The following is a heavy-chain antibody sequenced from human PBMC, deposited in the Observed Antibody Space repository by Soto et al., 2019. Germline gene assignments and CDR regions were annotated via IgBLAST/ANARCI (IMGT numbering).Heavy chain of an antibody. CDR2: IDPSGGST. D-gene: IGHD3-3*01. J-gene: IGHJ4*02. CDR3: ARDLTGGPTYYDFWSGYSPVDY. V-gene: IGHV1-46*01. CDR1: GYNFTCYF. Sequence: EASVKVSCKASGYNFTCYFMHWVRQAPGQGLEWMGIIDPSGGSTSYAQKFQGRVSMTRDTSTSTVYMDLSSLRSEDTAVYYCARDLTGGPTYYDFWSGYSPVDYWGLGTLVTVSS.